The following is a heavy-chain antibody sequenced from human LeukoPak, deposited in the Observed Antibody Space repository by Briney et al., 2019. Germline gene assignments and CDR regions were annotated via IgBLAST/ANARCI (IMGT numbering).Heavy chain of an antibody. V-gene: IGHV4-39*01. CDR1: GGSIGSSSYY. CDR2: IYYSGST. CDR3: ARILIEPNWFDP. J-gene: IGHJ5*02. D-gene: IGHD2-15*01. Sequence: SETLSLTCTVSGGSIGSSSYYWGWIRQPPGKGLEWIGSIYYSGSTYYNPSLKSRVTISVDTSKNQFSLKLSSVTAADTAVYYCARILIEPNWFDPWGQGTLVTVSS.